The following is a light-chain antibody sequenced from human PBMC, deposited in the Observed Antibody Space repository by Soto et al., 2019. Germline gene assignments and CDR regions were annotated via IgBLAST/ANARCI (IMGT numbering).Light chain of an antibody. CDR3: QSYDSSLSGYV. CDR1: SSNIGAGYD. CDR2: DNT. V-gene: IGLV1-40*01. Sequence: QSVLTQPPSVSEAPGQRGTISCTGSSSNIGAGYDVHWYQQLPGTAPKLLIYDNTNRPSGVPDRFSGSKSGTSASLAITGLQAEDEADYYCQSYDSSLSGYVFGTGTKLTVL. J-gene: IGLJ1*01.